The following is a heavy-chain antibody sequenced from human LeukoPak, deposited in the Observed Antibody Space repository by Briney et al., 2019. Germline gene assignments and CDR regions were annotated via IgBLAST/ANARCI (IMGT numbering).Heavy chain of an antibody. CDR3: AREGRVSGYDFDC. CDR1: GFTFSSYW. CDR2: INSDGSSI. Sequence: GGSLRLSCAASGFTFSSYWMHWVRQAPGKGLVWVSRINSDGSSITYAGSVKGRFTISRDNAKNTLYLQMNSLRVEDTAVYYCAREGRVSGYDFDCWGQGTLVTVSS. V-gene: IGHV3-74*03. D-gene: IGHD5-12*01. J-gene: IGHJ4*02.